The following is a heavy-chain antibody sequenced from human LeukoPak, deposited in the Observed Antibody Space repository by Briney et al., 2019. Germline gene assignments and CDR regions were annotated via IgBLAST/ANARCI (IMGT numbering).Heavy chain of an antibody. D-gene: IGHD3-16*01. CDR1: GFTFSSYA. V-gene: IGHV3-21*01. CDR3: AREVGEAFDI. CDR2: ICGTSRSI. Sequence: PGGSLRLSCVASGFTFSSYAVTWVRQAPGKGLEWVSSICGTSRSIYYADSVKGRFTISRDNAKNSLYLQMNSLRAEDTAVYYCAREVGEAFDIWGQGTMVTVSS. J-gene: IGHJ3*02.